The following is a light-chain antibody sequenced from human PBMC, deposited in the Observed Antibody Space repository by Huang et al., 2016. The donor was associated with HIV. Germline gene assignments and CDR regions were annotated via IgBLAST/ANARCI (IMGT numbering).Light chain of an antibody. CDR3: LQLNSYPGT. CDR1: QDISSF. V-gene: IGKV1-9*01. CDR2: AAS. Sequence: IQLTQSPSSLSASVGDRVTITCRASQDISSFLAWYQQKPGKAPKLLIYAASTLESGVPSRFSDSGSGTDFTLTINNLQPEDFATYYCLQLNSYPGTFGPGTNVDV. J-gene: IGKJ3*01.